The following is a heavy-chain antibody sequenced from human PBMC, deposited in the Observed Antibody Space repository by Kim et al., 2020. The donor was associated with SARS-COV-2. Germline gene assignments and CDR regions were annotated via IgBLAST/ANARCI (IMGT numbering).Heavy chain of an antibody. V-gene: IGHV4-39*01. D-gene: IGHD3-22*01. Sequence: SETLSLTCSVSGDSISSSSYYWGFIRQPPGKGLEWIGSFSYGGTTYYNPSLKSRVTFSIDTSKNQFSLKLISVTAADTAVYYCTRRARLGAYWSFDLWGRGTLLTVSS. CDR1: GDSISSSSYY. CDR3: TRRARLGAYWSFDL. J-gene: IGHJ2*01. CDR2: FSYGGTT.